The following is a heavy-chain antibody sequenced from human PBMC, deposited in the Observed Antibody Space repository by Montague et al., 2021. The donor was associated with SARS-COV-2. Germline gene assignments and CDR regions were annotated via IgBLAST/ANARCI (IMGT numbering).Heavy chain of an antibody. D-gene: IGHD3-10*01. CDR2: INHGGNT. CDR1: GTSFSGYY. Sequence: SETLSLTCAVHGTSFSGYYWNWIRQPPGKGLEWIGEINHGGNTKYSPSLKSRLTISADTSKNQFSLKLTSVAAADTAVYYCARLRDGVVPSPILGVGPYYSSSYIHVWGSGTTITVSS. V-gene: IGHV4-34*01. J-gene: IGHJ6*03. CDR3: ARLRDGVVPSPILGVGPYYSSSYIHV.